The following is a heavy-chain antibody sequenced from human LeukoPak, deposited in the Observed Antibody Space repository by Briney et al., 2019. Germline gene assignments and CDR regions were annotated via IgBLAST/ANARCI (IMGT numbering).Heavy chain of an antibody. CDR3: AKRGAQYFFDY. CDR2: IYPSGSTT. D-gene: IGHD1-26*01. V-gene: IGHV3-23*05. Sequence: GGSLRLSCAASGFTFSSYGMSWVRQAPGKGLEWVSTIYPSGSTTYYADSVKGRFTISRDISKNTLYLQMSSLRVEDTAVYFCAKRGAQYFFDYWGQGTLVTVSS. J-gene: IGHJ4*02. CDR1: GFTFSSYG.